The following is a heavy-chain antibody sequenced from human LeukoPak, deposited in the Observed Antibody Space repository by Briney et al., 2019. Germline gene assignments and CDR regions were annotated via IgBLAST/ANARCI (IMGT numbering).Heavy chain of an antibody. D-gene: IGHD3-9*01. CDR1: GGSISSGSYY. CDR2: IYYSGST. CDR3: ARQVRYFDWLLRDRREGDWFDP. J-gene: IGHJ5*02. V-gene: IGHV4-39*01. Sequence: PSETLSLTCTVSGGSISSGSYYWGWIRQPPGKGLEGIGSIYYSGSTYYNPSLKSRVTISVDTSKNQFSLKLSSVTAADTAVYYCARQVRYFDWLLRDRREGDWFDPWGQGTLVTVSS.